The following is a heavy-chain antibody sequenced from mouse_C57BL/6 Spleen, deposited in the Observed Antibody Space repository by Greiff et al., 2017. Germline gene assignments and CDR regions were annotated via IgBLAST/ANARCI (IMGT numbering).Heavy chain of an antibody. CDR1: GYTFTSYW. CDR2: IDPNSGGT. D-gene: IGHD3-3*01. V-gene: IGHV1-72*01. CDR3: ERGGTGFDY. J-gene: IGHJ2*01. Sequence: QVQLQQPGAELVKPGASVKLSCKASGYTFTSYWMHWVKQRPGRGLEWIGRIDPNSGGTKYTEKFKSKATLTVDKPSSPAYMQRSSMRSEDAAVYYCERGGTGFDYWGQGTTLTVSS.